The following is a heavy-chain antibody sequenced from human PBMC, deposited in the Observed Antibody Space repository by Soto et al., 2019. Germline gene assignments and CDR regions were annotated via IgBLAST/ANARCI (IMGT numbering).Heavy chain of an antibody. CDR3: ARHGDFYCSGGSCYPNYYYYYMDV. Sequence: SETLSLTCTVSGGSISSSSYYWGWIRQPPGKGLEWIGSIYYSGSTYYNPSLKSRVTISVDTSKNQFSLKLSSVTAADTAVYYCARHGDFYCSGGSCYPNYYYYYMDVWGKGTTVTVSS. J-gene: IGHJ6*03. V-gene: IGHV4-39*01. CDR2: IYYSGST. CDR1: GGSISSSSYY. D-gene: IGHD2-15*01.